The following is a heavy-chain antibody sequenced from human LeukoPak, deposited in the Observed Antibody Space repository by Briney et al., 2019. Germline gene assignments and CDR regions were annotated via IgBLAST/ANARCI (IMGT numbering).Heavy chain of an antibody. CDR3: ARKGVETPKVFMDV. CDR2: LGTSDPGT. CDR1: GFSFSGYA. Sequence: GGSLRLSCSASGFSFSGYAMSWVRQDPGKGLGRDSHLGTSDPGTFYADSLKGRFPLSRDNSERTLYLQMNSLRDEDTAVYYCARKGVETPKVFMDVWGQGTTVTVSS. D-gene: IGHD5-18*01. V-gene: IGHV3-23*01. J-gene: IGHJ6*02.